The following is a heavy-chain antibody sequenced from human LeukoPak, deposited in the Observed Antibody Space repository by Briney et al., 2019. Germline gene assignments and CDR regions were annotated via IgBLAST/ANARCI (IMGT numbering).Heavy chain of an antibody. CDR2: ISASGP. J-gene: IGHJ4*02. D-gene: IGHD3-22*01. V-gene: IGHV3-23*01. CDR3: AKDHESDGYPCLDH. Sequence: GGSLRLSCAASGFTFSSYAMTWVRQAPGKGLEWVSTISASGPYYADAVRGRFTISRDNSRNTLSLQMDSLRAEDTAVYYCAKDHESDGYPCLDHWGLGTLVTVSS. CDR1: GFTFSSYA.